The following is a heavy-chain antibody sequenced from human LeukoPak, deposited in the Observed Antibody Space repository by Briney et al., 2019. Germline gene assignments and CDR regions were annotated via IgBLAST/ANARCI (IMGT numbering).Heavy chain of an antibody. CDR3: ARGSYYDSSGYYYDY. Sequence: SETLSLTCTVSGGSISSSSYYWGWIRQPPGKGLEWIGSIYYSGSTNYNPSLKSRVTISVDTSKNQFSLKLSSVTAADTAVYYCARGSYYDSSGYYYDYWGQGTLVTVSS. V-gene: IGHV4-39*07. CDR2: IYYSGST. J-gene: IGHJ4*02. CDR1: GGSISSSSYY. D-gene: IGHD3-22*01.